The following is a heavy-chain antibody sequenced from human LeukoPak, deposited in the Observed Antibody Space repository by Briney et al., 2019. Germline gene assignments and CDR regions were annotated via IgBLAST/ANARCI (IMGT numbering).Heavy chain of an antibody. CDR3: ARRVVKEGYFDY. Sequence: SVKVSCKASGGTFSSYAISWVRQAPGQGLEWMGGIIPIFGTANYAQKFQGRVTITADESTSTAYMELSSLRSEDTAVYYCARRVVKEGYFDYWGQGTLVTVSS. CDR2: IIPIFGTA. J-gene: IGHJ4*02. CDR1: GGTFSSYA. D-gene: IGHD4-23*01. V-gene: IGHV1-69*13.